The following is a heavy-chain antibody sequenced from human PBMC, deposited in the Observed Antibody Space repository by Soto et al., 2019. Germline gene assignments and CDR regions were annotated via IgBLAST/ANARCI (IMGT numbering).Heavy chain of an antibody. Sequence: GGSLRLSCAPSGFTFSSYWMSWVRQAPGKGLEWVANIKQDGSEKYYVDSVKGRFTISRDNAKNSLYLQMNSLRAEDTAVYYCARVLCAAVDYWGQGTLVTISS. D-gene: IGHD2-21*01. J-gene: IGHJ4*02. CDR3: ARVLCAAVDY. CDR1: GFTFSSYW. V-gene: IGHV3-7*01. CDR2: IKQDGSEK.